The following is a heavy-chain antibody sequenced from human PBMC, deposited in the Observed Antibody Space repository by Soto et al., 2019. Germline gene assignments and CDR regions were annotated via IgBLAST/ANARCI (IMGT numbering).Heavy chain of an antibody. J-gene: IGHJ6*02. CDR3: ARELMPAAGSGDFYAMDV. V-gene: IGHV3-30*04. D-gene: IGHD6-13*01. Sequence: VGSLRLSCAASGFTFSSYTMHWVRQAPGKGLEWVAVITYNGNEYYTDSVRGRFTISRDSSRTTVYLQMNSLRPGDTALYYCARELMPAAGSGDFYAMDVWGQGTTVTVSS. CDR2: ITYNGNE. CDR1: GFTFSSYT.